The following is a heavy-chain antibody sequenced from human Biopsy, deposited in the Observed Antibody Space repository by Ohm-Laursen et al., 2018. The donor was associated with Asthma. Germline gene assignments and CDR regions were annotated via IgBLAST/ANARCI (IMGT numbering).Heavy chain of an antibody. CDR1: GYTFTSYY. CDR2: INPSGGST. CDR3: ARRGITGTTLDY. D-gene: IGHD1-7*01. Sequence: GASVKVSCKASGYTFTSYYMHWARQAPGQGLEWMGIINPSGGSTSYAQKFQGRVTMTRDTSTSTVYMELSSLRSEDTAVYYCARRGITGTTLDYWGQGTLVTVSS. V-gene: IGHV1-46*01. J-gene: IGHJ4*02.